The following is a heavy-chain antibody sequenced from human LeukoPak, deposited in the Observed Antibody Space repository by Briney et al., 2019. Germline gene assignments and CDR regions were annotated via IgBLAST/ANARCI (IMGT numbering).Heavy chain of an antibody. D-gene: IGHD4-17*01. CDR1: GFTFSSYG. CDR3: AKEPRAYGDYGDY. CDR2: ISGSGGST. Sequence: GGSPRLSCAASGFTFSSYGMSWVRQAPGKGLEWVSAISGSGGSTYYADSVKGRFTISRDNSKNTLYLQMNSLRAEDTAVYYCAKEPRAYGDYGDYWGQGTLVTVSS. J-gene: IGHJ4*02. V-gene: IGHV3-23*01.